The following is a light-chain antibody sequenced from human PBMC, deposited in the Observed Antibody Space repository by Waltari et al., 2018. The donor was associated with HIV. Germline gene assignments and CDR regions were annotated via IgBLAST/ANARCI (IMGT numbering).Light chain of an antibody. CDR1: QSIGSS. CDR2: YAS. J-gene: IGKJ2*01. CDR3: HQSSSLPHT. Sequence: EIVLTQSPDSQSVSPKEKVTITCRASQSIGSSLHWYQQKPDQSPKLLIKYASRSFSGVPSRFSGSGSGTDFNLTINRLEGEDAATYYCHQSSSLPHTFDQGTKLEIK. V-gene: IGKV6-21*01.